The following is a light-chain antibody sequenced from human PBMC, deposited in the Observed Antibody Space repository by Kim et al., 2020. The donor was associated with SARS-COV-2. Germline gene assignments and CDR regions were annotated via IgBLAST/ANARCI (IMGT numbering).Light chain of an antibody. CDR1: SLRSYY. Sequence: SSELTQDPAVSVALGQTVRITCQGDSLRSYYASWYQQKPGQAPVLVIYGQNNRPSGIPDRFPGSSSGNTASLTTTGAPAEDEAAYHCNSRTISGNLWV. V-gene: IGLV3-19*01. CDR2: GQN. CDR3: NSRTISGNLWV. J-gene: IGLJ3*02.